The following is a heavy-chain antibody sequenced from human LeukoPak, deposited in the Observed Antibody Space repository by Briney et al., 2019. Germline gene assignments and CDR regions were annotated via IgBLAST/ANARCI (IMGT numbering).Heavy chain of an antibody. J-gene: IGHJ3*02. V-gene: IGHV4-61*02. CDR3: AREGDSSDYGFLVRVRFGELSPGAFDI. Sequence: SRTLSLTYTVSGGSISSASYYWSWIRQPAGKGLEWIGRVYTSGSTNYNPSLKSRVTMSVDTSKNQFSLKLSSVTAADTAVYYCAREGDSSDYGFLVRVRFGELSPGAFDIWGQGTMVTVSS. CDR2: VYTSGST. D-gene: IGHD3-10*01. CDR1: GGSISSASYY.